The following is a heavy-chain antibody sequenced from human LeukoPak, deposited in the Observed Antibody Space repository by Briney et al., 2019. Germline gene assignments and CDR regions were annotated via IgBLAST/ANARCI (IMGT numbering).Heavy chain of an antibody. CDR3: ARHYYGSGINWFDP. V-gene: IGHV4-34*01. CDR1: GGSFSGYY. Sequence: PSETLSLTCAVYGGSFSGYYWSWIRQPPGKGLEWIGEISHSGSTNYNPSLKSRVTISVDTSKNQFSLNLYSVTAADTAVYYCARHYYGSGINWFDPWGQGTLVTVSS. D-gene: IGHD3-10*01. CDR2: ISHSGST. J-gene: IGHJ5*02.